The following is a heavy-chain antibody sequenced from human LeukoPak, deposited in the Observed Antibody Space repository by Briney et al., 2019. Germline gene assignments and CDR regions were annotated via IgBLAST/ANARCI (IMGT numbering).Heavy chain of an antibody. D-gene: IGHD2-2*01. CDR1: GFIFTRDS. CDR3: AKDSRVYCSSTSCSPSDY. V-gene: IGHV3-23*01. CDR2: ISGSGGST. J-gene: IGHJ4*02. Sequence: PGGSLRLSCAASGFIFTRDSMNWVRQAPGKGLEWVSAISGSGGSTYYADSVKGRFTISRDNSKNTLYLQMNSLRAEDTAVYYCAKDSRVYCSSTSCSPSDYWGQGTLVTVSS.